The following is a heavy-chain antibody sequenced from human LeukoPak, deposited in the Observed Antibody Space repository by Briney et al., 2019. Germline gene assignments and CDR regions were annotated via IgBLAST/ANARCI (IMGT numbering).Heavy chain of an antibody. CDR2: INPNSGGT. Sequence: GESLKISCKGSGYTFTGYYMHWVRQAPGQGLEWMGWINPNSGGTNYAQKFQGRVTMTRDTSISTAYMELSRLRSDDTAVYYCASGAGYSSGWYKNWGQGTLVTVSS. CDR1: GYTFTGYY. J-gene: IGHJ4*02. D-gene: IGHD6-19*01. V-gene: IGHV1-2*02. CDR3: ASGAGYSSGWYKN.